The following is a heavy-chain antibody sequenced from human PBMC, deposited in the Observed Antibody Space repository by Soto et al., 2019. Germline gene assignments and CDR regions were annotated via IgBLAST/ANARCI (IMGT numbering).Heavy chain of an antibody. CDR1: GGTITSGRSS. CDR2: IYHSGST. CDR3: VRESVASGPNYFDT. Sequence: PSETLSLTCSVSGGTITSGRSSWNWIRQSPGKGREWIAYIYHSGSTYYNPSLKSRVTISVDRSENQFSLKLTSVTAADTAVYYCVRESVASGPNYFDTWGPGTLVTVSS. D-gene: IGHD6-6*01. J-gene: IGHJ5*02. V-gene: IGHV4-30-2*06.